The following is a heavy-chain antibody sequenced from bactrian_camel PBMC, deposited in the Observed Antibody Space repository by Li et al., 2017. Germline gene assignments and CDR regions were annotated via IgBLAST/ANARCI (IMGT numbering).Heavy chain of an antibody. CDR3: TVRPNSAEDNY. V-gene: IGHV3S55*01. CDR1: AYTPTSVR. J-gene: IGHJ4*01. Sequence: HVQLVESGGGSVQAGESLRLNCAFDAYTPTSVRMAWFRQVPGKEREGVAAIDHTGSPTYTYSVKGRFTISRDNAKDTLYLQLNSLETEDTALYYCTVRPNSAEDNYWGQGTQVTVS. CDR2: IDHTGSP.